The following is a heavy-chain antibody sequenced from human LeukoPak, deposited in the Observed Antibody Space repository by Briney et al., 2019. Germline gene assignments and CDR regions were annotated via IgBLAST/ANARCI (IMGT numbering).Heavy chain of an antibody. Sequence: ASVKVSCKASGGTFSSYAISWVRQAPGQGLEWMGGIIPIFGTANYAQKFQGRVTITADESTSTAYMELRSLRSDDTAVYYCARDGTGYCSSTSCEGSFDYWGQGTLVTVSS. V-gene: IGHV1-69*13. CDR2: IIPIFGTA. J-gene: IGHJ4*02. D-gene: IGHD2-2*01. CDR1: GGTFSSYA. CDR3: ARDGTGYCSSTSCEGSFDY.